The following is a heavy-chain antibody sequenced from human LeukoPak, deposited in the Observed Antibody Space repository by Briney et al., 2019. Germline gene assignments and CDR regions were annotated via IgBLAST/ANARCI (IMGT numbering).Heavy chain of an antibody. CDR1: GYSISSRNW. J-gene: IGHJ4*02. Sequence: SDTLSLTCAVSGYSISSRNWWGWVRQPPGKGLEWIGYLHHDGRIHYNPSLKSRVSMSLDTSKDHFSLKGPSVTAVDTAVYYCARNPELAAFEDWGQGTLVTVSS. D-gene: IGHD3-10*01. CDR3: ARNPELAAFED. CDR2: LHHDGRI. V-gene: IGHV4-28*05.